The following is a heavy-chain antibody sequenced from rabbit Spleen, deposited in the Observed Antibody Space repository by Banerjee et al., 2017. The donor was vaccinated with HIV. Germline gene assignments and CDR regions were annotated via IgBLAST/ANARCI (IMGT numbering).Heavy chain of an antibody. CDR3: ARGGGL. CDR2: IDPVFGSA. J-gene: IGHJ4*01. V-gene: IGHV1S7*01. Sequence: QLVESGGGLVKPEGSLKLSCTASGFDFTSYYMSWVRQAPGKGLEWIGYIDPVFGSAYYASWVNGRFSISRENTQNTVSLQLNSLTAADTATYFCARGGGLWGQGTLVTVS. CDR1: GFDFTSYY.